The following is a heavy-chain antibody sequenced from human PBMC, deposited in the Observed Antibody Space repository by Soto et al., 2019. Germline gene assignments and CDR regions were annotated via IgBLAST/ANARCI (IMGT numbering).Heavy chain of an antibody. CDR2: ISASSTYI. CDR1: GFIFSSYT. V-gene: IGHV3-21*01. D-gene: IGHD5-12*01. J-gene: IGHJ4*02. Sequence: EVQLVESGGGLVKPGGSLRLSCAASGFIFSSYTMNWVRQAPGKGLEWVSSISASSTYIYYADSLKGRFTISSDNAHNSLYLQVNSRRAEDTAVYYCARGWLRDPWMYWGQGTLVTVSS. CDR3: ARGWLRDPWMY.